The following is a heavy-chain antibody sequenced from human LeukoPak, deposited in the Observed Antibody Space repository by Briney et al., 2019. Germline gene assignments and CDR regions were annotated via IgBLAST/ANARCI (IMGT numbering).Heavy chain of an antibody. V-gene: IGHV3-43*02. J-gene: IGHJ4*02. D-gene: IGHD1-26*01. CDR1: GFTFEDFA. CDR2: VKGGGNT. Sequence: TGGSLRLSCAASGFTFEDFAMHWVRQPPGKGLKWVSLVKGGGNTYYTDSVLGRFTISRDNSKNSLYLEMNSLRSEDTAFYYCARDDGRSFYLDYWGQGTLVTVSP. CDR3: ARDDGRSFYLDY.